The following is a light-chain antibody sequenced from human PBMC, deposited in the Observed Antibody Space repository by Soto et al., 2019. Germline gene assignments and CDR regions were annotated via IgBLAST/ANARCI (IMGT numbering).Light chain of an antibody. V-gene: IGKV3-20*01. CDR2: GAS. J-gene: IGKJ1*01. CDR1: QSVSNNY. Sequence: EIVLTQSPATLSVYPGERVTLSCRASQSVSNNYLAWYQQKPGQAPRLLIYGASNRATGIPDRFSGSGSGTDFTLTISRLEPEDFAVYYCQQYGSSGTFGQGTKVDIK. CDR3: QQYGSSGT.